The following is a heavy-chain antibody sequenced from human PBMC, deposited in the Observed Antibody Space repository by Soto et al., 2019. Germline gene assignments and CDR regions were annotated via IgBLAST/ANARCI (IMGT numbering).Heavy chain of an antibody. CDR3: ARGSSTSCYNFYSCSESYPYYFDY. CDR2: INPNSGGT. J-gene: IGHJ4*02. D-gene: IGHD2-2*02. CDR1: GYTFTGYY. Sequence: VASVKVSCKASGYTFTGYYMHWVRQAPGQGLEWMGWINPNSGGTNYAQKFQGWVTMTRDTSISTAYMELSRLRSDDTAVYYCARGSSTSCYNFYSCSESYPYYFDYWGQGTLVTVSS. V-gene: IGHV1-2*04.